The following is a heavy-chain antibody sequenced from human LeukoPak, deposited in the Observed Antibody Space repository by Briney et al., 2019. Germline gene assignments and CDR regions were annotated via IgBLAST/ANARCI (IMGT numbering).Heavy chain of an antibody. V-gene: IGHV1-69*13. Sequence: SVKVSCKASGYTFTSYGISWVRQAPGQGLEWMGGIIPIFGTANYAQKFQGRVTITADESTSTAYMKLSSLRSEGTAVYYCATQGITSGYEFDYWGQGTLVTVSS. CDR1: GYTFTSYG. CDR2: IIPIFGTA. CDR3: ATQGITSGYEFDY. D-gene: IGHD5-12*01. J-gene: IGHJ4*02.